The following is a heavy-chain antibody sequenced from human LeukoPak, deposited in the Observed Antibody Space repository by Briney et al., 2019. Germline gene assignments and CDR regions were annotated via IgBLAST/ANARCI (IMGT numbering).Heavy chain of an antibody. J-gene: IGHJ3*02. Sequence: ASVKVSCKASGYTFTSYDINWVRQATGQGLEWMGWMNPNSGNTNYAQKLQGRVTMTTDTSTSTAYMELRSLRSDDTAVYYCARDSTIGGAFDIWGQGTMVTVSS. CDR2: MNPNSGNT. CDR3: ARDSTIGGAFDI. CDR1: GYTFTSYD. D-gene: IGHD3-16*01. V-gene: IGHV1-18*01.